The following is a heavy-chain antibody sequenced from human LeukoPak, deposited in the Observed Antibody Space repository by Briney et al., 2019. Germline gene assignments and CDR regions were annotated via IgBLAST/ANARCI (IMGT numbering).Heavy chain of an antibody. V-gene: IGHV3-23*01. D-gene: IGHD3-10*01. J-gene: IGHJ6*03. Sequence: GGSLRLSCAASGFTFSSYAMSWVRQAPGKGLEWVSPISGSGGSTYYADSVKGRFTISRDNSKNTLYLQMNSLRAEDTAVYYCAKDGTGTYGSFYYYYMDVWGKGTTVTVSS. CDR3: AKDGTGTYGSFYYYYMDV. CDR1: GFTFSSYA. CDR2: ISGSGGST.